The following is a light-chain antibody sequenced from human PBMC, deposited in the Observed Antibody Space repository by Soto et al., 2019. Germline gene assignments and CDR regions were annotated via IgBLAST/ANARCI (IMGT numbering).Light chain of an antibody. J-gene: IGKJ1*01. CDR1: QSVSSSF. CDR2: DAS. V-gene: IGKV3-20*01. Sequence: EIVLTQSPGTLSLSTGERATLSCRASQSVSSSFLAWYQQKPGQAPTLLIYDASSRATGIPDRFSGSGSGTDFTLTISRLEPEDFAVHYCQQYRSAPPTFGQGTKVEIK. CDR3: QQYRSAPPT.